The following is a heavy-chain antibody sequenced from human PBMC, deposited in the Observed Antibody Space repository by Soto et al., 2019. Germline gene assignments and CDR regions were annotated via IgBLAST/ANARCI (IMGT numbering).Heavy chain of an antibody. Sequence: QVQLVQSGAEVKKPGSSVKVSCKASGGTFNNYVVNWVRQAPGQGLEWMGGILPIFATANYAQKFQGRVTITADKSTSTEYMELTRLRSEDTAVYYCAGRCDSTTCLGHFDYWGQGTLVTVAS. CDR2: ILPIFATA. CDR3: AGRCDSTTCLGHFDY. D-gene: IGHD2-2*01. V-gene: IGHV1-69*06. CDR1: GGTFNNYV. J-gene: IGHJ4*02.